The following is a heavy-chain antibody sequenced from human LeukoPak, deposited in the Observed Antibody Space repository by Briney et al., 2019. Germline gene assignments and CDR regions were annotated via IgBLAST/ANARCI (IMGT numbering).Heavy chain of an antibody. D-gene: IGHD4-17*01. CDR3: ARDDYGDYVTDY. Sequence: ASVKVSCRASGGTFSSYAISWVRQAPGQGLEWMGGIIPIFGTANYAQKFQGRVTITADESTSTAYMELSSLRSEDTAVYYCARDDYGDYVTDYWGQGTLVTVSS. J-gene: IGHJ4*02. CDR1: GGTFSSYA. CDR2: IIPIFGTA. V-gene: IGHV1-69*13.